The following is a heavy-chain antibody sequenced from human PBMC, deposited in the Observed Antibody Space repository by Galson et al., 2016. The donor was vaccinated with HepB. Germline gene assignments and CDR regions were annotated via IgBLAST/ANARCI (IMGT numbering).Heavy chain of an antibody. CDR1: GFTFSSYA. CDR2: ISGSGTNT. V-gene: IGHV3-23*01. CDR3: AKDVTVTLHWFDP. Sequence: SLRLSCAASGFTFSSYAMSWVRQAPGKGLEWVSLISGSGTNTYYADSVKGRFTISRDNSRNTLYLQMNSLRAEDTAVYYCAKDVTVTLHWFDPWGQGTLVTVSS. D-gene: IGHD2-15*01. J-gene: IGHJ5*02.